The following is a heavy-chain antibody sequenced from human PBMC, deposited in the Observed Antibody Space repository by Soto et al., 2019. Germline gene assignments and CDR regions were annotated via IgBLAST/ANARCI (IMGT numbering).Heavy chain of an antibody. J-gene: IGHJ6*02. Sequence: EVQLVESGGGLVQPGGSLRLSCEASGFTFRNYDMHWVRQGTGKGLEWVSGISAAGDPDYADSVEGRFTISRENAQKSFFLQMNSLRVGDTAVYYFARTDRDFYGLDVWGQGTTVIVSS. CDR2: ISAAGDP. CDR3: ARTDRDFYGLDV. V-gene: IGHV3-13*05. CDR1: GFTFRNYD.